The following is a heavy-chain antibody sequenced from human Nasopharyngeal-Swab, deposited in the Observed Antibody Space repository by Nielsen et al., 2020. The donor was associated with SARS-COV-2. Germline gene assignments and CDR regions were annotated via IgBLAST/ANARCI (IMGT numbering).Heavy chain of an antibody. CDR1: GFTFSSYG. CDR2: ISYDGSNK. V-gene: IGHV3-30*03. CDR3: ARMHCGGDCYSRGEDAFDL. J-gene: IGHJ3*01. D-gene: IGHD2-21*02. Sequence: GESLKISCAASGFTFSSYGMHWVRQAPGKGLEWVAVISYDGSNKYYADSVKGRFTISRDNSKNTLYLQMNSPRSVDTAVYYCARMHCGGDCYSRGEDAFDLWGQGTLVTVSS.